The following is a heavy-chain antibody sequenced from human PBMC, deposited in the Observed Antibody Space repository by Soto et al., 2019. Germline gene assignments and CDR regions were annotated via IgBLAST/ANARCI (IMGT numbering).Heavy chain of an antibody. Sequence: ASVKVSCKASGYTFTSYGISWVRQAPGQGLEWMGWISAYNGNTNYAQKLQGRVTMTTDTSTSTAYMELRSLRSDDTAVYYYARAVGIAAAAPESYWGQGPLVTVSS. D-gene: IGHD6-25*01. CDR3: ARAVGIAAAAPESY. J-gene: IGHJ4*02. CDR2: ISAYNGNT. CDR1: GYTFTSYG. V-gene: IGHV1-18*01.